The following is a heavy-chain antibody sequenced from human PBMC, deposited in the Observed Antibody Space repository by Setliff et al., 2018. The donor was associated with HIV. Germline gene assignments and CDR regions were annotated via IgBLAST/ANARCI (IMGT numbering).Heavy chain of an antibody. V-gene: IGHV4-59*11. Sequence: SETLSLTCTVSGVSITSHYWNWIRQSPGTGLEWIGFGHHSGHTRQNPSLARRFTISRDNSKSTLYLRMNSLRAEDTAVYYCARGSSGWGMDFYYYYMDVWGKGTTVTVSS. J-gene: IGHJ6*03. CDR3: ARGSSGWGMDFYYYYMDV. CDR1: GVSITSHY. CDR2: GHHSGHT. D-gene: IGHD6-19*01.